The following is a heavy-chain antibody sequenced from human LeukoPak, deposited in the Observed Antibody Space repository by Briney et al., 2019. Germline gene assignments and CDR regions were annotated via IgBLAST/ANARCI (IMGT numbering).Heavy chain of an antibody. CDR2: IKQDGSEK. Sequence: KPGGSLRLSCADFTFSSYWMSWVRQAPGKGLEWVANIKQDGSEKYYVDSVKGRFTISRDNAKNSLYLQMNSLRAEDTAVYYCARAQGIFGVVGAFDIWGQGTMVTVSS. J-gene: IGHJ3*02. CDR1: TFSSYW. D-gene: IGHD3-3*01. CDR3: ARAQGIFGVVGAFDI. V-gene: IGHV3-7*01.